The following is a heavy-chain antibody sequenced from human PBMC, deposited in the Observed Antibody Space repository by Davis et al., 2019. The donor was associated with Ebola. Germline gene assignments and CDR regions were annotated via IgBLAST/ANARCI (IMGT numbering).Heavy chain of an antibody. D-gene: IGHD4-17*01. Sequence: GESLKISCAASGFTFSHYSMNWVRQAPGKGLEWVSSISGSGTYIYYADSVKGRFTVSRDNSKYTLYLQMNSLRREDSAMYYCAKETTATTDFDYWGQGTLVTVSS. CDR1: GFTFSHYS. J-gene: IGHJ4*02. CDR2: ISGSGTYI. CDR3: AKETTATTDFDY. V-gene: IGHV3-21*01.